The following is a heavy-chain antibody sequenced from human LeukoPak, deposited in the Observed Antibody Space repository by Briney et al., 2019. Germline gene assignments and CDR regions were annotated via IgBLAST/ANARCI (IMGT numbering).Heavy chain of an antibody. CDR2: IGTAGDT. J-gene: IGHJ6*03. CDR1: GFTFSSYD. Sequence: PGGSLRLSCAASGFTFSSYDVHWVRQATGKGLEWVSAIGTAGDTYYPGSVKGRFTISRENAKNSLYLQMNSLRAGDTAVYYCARGSGFWSGYYTGYYYMDVWGKGTTVTVSS. D-gene: IGHD3-3*01. V-gene: IGHV3-13*01. CDR3: ARGSGFWSGYYTGYYYMDV.